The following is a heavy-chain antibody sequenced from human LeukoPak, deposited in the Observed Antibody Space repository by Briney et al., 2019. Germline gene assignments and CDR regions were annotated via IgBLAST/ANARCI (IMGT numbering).Heavy chain of an antibody. CDR2: INNSGST. J-gene: IGHJ4*02. Sequence: PSQTLSLTSAVSGGSFRGYYWRWICPPPGKGREWMGEINNSGSTNYNPSLKSRVTISVDTSKNQFSLKLSSVTAADTAVYYCAGDYGGSRFDYWGQGTLVTVSS. V-gene: IGHV4-34*01. D-gene: IGHD4-23*01. CDR1: GGSFRGYY. CDR3: AGDYGGSRFDY.